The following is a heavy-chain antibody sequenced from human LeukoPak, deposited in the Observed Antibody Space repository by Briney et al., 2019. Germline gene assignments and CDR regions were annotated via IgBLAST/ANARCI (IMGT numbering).Heavy chain of an antibody. J-gene: IGHJ3*02. Sequence: GGSLRLSCAASGFTFSSYAMSWVRQAPGKGLEWVSAISGSGGSTYYADSVKGRFTISRDNSKNTLYLQMNSLRAEDTAVYYCAKDKFDYSKFGHAFDIWGQGTMVTVSS. CDR3: AKDKFDYSKFGHAFDI. D-gene: IGHD4-11*01. CDR1: GFTFSSYA. V-gene: IGHV3-23*01. CDR2: ISGSGGST.